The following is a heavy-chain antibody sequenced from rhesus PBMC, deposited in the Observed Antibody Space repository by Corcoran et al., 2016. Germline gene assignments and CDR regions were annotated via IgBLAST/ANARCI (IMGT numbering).Heavy chain of an antibody. Sequence: QVQLQESGPGLVKPLETLSLTCAVAGGSISRNYWSWSRQPPGKGRAWIEYIYGSGSSTNYNPSLKSRVTLSVDTSKNQFSLKLSSVTAADTAVYYCARLGHSSWSFSYFDSWGQGVLVTVSS. CDR2: IYGSGSST. V-gene: IGHV4S11*01. J-gene: IGHJ4*01. CDR1: GGSISRNY. CDR3: ARLGHSSWSFSYFDS. D-gene: IGHD6-13*01.